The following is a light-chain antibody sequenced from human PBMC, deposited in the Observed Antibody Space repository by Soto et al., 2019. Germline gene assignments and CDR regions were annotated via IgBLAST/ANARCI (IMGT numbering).Light chain of an antibody. CDR1: QSISSW. V-gene: IGKV1-5*01. CDR3: HQYNSYSRT. J-gene: IGKJ2*01. Sequence: DIQMTQSPSTLSASVGDRVTITCRASQSISSWLAWYQQKPGKAPKLLIYDASSLESGVPSRFSGSGSGTEFTLNISSLQPDDFAAYYCHQYNSYSRTFGQGTKLEIK. CDR2: DAS.